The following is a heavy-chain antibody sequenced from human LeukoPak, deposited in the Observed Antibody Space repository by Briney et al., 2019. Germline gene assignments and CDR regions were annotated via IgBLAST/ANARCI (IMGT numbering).Heavy chain of an antibody. CDR1: GYTFTSYA. CDR3: ARLRRIVGATGNCYFDY. Sequence: ASVKVSCKASGYTFTSYAMHWVRQAPGQRLEWMGWINAGNGNTKYSQKFQGRVTITRDTSASTAYMELSSLRSEDTAVYYCARLRRIVGATGNCYFDYWGQGTLVTVSS. J-gene: IGHJ4*02. V-gene: IGHV1-3*01. CDR2: INAGNGNT. D-gene: IGHD1-26*01.